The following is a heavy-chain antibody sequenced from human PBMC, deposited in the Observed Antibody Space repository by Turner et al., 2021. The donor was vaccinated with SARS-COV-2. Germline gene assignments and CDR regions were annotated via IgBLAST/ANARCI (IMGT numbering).Heavy chain of an antibody. CDR2: ISSSSSYI. CDR1: GLPFISYT. J-gene: IGHJ3*02. Sequence: EVQLLVSGGGLVKHGGSLRLSCSASGLPFISYTMNWVLQAPGKGLEWVSSISSSSSYIYYADSVKGRFTISRDNAKNSLYLQMNSLRAEDTAVYYCARWGPNYYDSSGYYPDAFDIWGQGTMVTVSS. V-gene: IGHV3-21*01. D-gene: IGHD3-22*01. CDR3: ARWGPNYYDSSGYYPDAFDI.